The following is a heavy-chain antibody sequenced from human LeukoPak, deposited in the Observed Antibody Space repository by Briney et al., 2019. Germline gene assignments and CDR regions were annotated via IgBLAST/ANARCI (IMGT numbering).Heavy chain of an antibody. CDR2: IYSSGST. CDR3: ARARTPYDSSGYYFIDY. D-gene: IGHD3-22*01. Sequence: PSQTLSLTCSASGCSISCGSYYWSWMPPPAGQRLDSIGRIYSSGSTNYSPSLKSRVTISVDTSKNQFSLQLSSVTAADTAVYYCARARTPYDSSGYYFIDYWGQGTLVTVSS. J-gene: IGHJ4*02. V-gene: IGHV4-61*02. CDR1: GCSISCGSYY.